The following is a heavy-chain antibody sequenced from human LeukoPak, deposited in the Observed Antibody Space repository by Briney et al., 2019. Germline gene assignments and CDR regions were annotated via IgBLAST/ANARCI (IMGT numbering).Heavy chain of an antibody. J-gene: IGHJ1*01. D-gene: IGHD4-17*01. V-gene: IGHV3-64*02. Sequence: GGSLRLSCAASGFTFSSYAMHWVRQAPGKGLEYVSAISSNGGSTYYADSVKGRFTISRDNSKNTLYLQMGSLRAEDMAVYYCARQDDYGDYGIEHWGQGTLVTVSS. CDR3: ARQDDYGDYGIEH. CDR2: ISSNGGST. CDR1: GFTFSSYA.